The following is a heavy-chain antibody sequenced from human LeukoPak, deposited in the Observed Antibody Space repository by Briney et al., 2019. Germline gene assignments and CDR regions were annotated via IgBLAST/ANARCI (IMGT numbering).Heavy chain of an antibody. CDR2: ISSSSSTI. D-gene: IGHD6-13*01. Sequence: GGSLRLSCAASGFTFSSYSMNWVRQAPGKGLEWVSYISSSSSTIYYADSVKGRFTISRDNAKNSLYLQMNSLRAEDTAVYYCATTIIAATMDVWGQGTTVTVSS. V-gene: IGHV3-48*01. CDR3: ATTIIAATMDV. J-gene: IGHJ6*02. CDR1: GFTFSSYS.